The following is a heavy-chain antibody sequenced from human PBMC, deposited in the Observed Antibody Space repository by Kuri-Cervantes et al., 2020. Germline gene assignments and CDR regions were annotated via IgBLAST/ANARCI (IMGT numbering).Heavy chain of an antibody. CDR2: IYYSGST. Sequence: ESLKISCAASGFTFSSYAMSWVRQAPGKGLEWIGSIYYSGSTYYNPSLKSRVTISVDTSKNQFSLKLSSVTAADTAVYYCARLGSSGPDWWGQGTLVTVSS. J-gene: IGHJ4*02. D-gene: IGHD6-19*01. CDR1: GFTFSSYA. V-gene: IGHV4-38-2*01. CDR3: ARLGSSGPDW.